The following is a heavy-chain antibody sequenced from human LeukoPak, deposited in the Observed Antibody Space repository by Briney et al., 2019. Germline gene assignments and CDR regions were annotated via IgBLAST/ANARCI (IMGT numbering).Heavy chain of an antibody. CDR1: GYSISSGYY. D-gene: IGHD1-26*01. CDR3: ARSGSYFDS. Sequence: SETLSLTCTVSGYSISSGYYWGWIRQPPGKGLEWIGSIYHSGSTYYNPSLKSRATLSVDTSKNHFSLKLTSVTAADTAVYYCARSGSYFDSWGQGTLVTVSS. CDR2: IYHSGST. J-gene: IGHJ4*02. V-gene: IGHV4-38-2*02.